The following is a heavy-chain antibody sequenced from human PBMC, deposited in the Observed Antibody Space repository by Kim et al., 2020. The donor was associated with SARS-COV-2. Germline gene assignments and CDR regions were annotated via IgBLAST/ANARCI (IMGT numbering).Heavy chain of an antibody. CDR2: TT. Sequence: TTDYAAPVKGRFTSSSDDSKNTLYLQMNSLKTEDTAVYYCTTYPGHAFCIWGQGTMVTVSS. V-gene: IGHV3-15*01. J-gene: IGHJ3*02. CDR3: TTYPGHAFCI.